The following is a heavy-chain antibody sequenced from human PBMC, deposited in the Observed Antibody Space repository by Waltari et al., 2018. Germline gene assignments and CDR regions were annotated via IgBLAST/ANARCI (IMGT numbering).Heavy chain of an antibody. CDR2: IESNDAYT. CDR1: GYIFNTYW. CDR3: AIHPTSFWSGYYFDY. V-gene: IGHV5-10-1*03. J-gene: IGHJ4*02. Sequence: EVQLVQSGAEVKKPGESLRISCNSPGYIFNTYWLSWVRQMPGKGLGWMGGIESNDAYTNYSPSFRGHVTISVDKSLITVCLQWSSLRASDTAMYYCAIHPTSFWSGYYFDYWGQGTLVTVSS. D-gene: IGHD3-3*01.